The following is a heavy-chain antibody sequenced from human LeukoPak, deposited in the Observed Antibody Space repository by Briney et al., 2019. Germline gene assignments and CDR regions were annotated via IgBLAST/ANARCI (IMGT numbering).Heavy chain of an antibody. J-gene: IGHJ4*02. Sequence: VKVSCKASGYTFTSYGIGWVRQAPGQGLEWMGWISAYNGNTNYAQKLQGRVTMTTDTSTSTAYMELRSLRSDDTAVYYCARDDPPKWELPFDYWGQGTLVTVSS. CDR2: ISAYNGNT. D-gene: IGHD1-26*01. V-gene: IGHV1-18*01. CDR3: ARDDPPKWELPFDY. CDR1: GYTFTSYG.